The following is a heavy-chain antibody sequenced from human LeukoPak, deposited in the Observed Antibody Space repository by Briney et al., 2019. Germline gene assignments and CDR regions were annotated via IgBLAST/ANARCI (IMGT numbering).Heavy chain of an antibody. CDR1: GFTFRNYV. CDR3: AREGYYGSGSPPSLYFDY. D-gene: IGHD3-10*01. V-gene: IGHV3-30-3*01. CDR2: TSSDLNVK. J-gene: IGHJ4*02. Sequence: GGSLRLSCADSGFTFRNYVIHWVRQAPGKGLEWVAVTSSDLNVKLYADSVKGRFTISRDNSRSTLYLQMNSLRPEDTAIYYCAREGYYGSGSPPSLYFDYWGQGTLVTVSS.